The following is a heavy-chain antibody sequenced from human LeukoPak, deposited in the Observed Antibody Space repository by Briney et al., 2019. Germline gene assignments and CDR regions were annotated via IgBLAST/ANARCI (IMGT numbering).Heavy chain of an antibody. D-gene: IGHD2-2*01. CDR2: IYPGDSDT. J-gene: IGHJ4*02. V-gene: IGHV5-51*01. Sequence: GESLKISCXGSGYSFTTYWIGWVRQMPGKGLEWMGIIYPGDSDTRYSPSFQGQVTISADKSISTAYLQWNSLKASDTAMYYCARHEGGDIVVVSGFEYWDQGTLVTVSS. CDR3: ARHEGGDIVVVSGFEY. CDR1: GYSFTTYW.